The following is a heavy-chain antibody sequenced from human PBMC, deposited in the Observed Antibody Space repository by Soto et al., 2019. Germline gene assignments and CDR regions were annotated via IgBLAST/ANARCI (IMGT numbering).Heavy chain of an antibody. CDR1: GGTFSSYA. V-gene: IGHV1-69*13. Sequence: GASVKVSCKASGGTFSSYAISWVRQAPGQGLEWMRGIIPIFGTANYAQKFQGRVTITADESTSTAYMELSSLRSEDTAVYYCARETAYSYGFSSLGYWGQGTLVTVSS. J-gene: IGHJ4*02. D-gene: IGHD5-18*01. CDR3: ARETAYSYGFSSLGY. CDR2: IIPIFGTA.